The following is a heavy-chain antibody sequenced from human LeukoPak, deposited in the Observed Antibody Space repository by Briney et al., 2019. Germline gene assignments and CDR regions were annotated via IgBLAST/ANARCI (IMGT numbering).Heavy chain of an antibody. V-gene: IGHV5-51*01. Sequence: GEALKISCKGSGYKFTSHWIGWVRQMPGKGLEWMGLIYLDDSDARYSPSFEGQVTISVDKSISTAYLQWSSLKASDTAMYYCARSPYNSGWHYFDYWGQGTLVTVSS. CDR2: IYLDDSDA. D-gene: IGHD6-19*01. CDR1: GYKFTSHW. CDR3: ARSPYNSGWHYFDY. J-gene: IGHJ4*02.